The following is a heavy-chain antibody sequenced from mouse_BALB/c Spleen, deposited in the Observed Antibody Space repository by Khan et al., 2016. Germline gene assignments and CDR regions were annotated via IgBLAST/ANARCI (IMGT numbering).Heavy chain of an antibody. J-gene: IGHJ2*01. D-gene: IGHD1-3*01. CDR1: GFSLTSYG. CDR3: AKLDDI. V-gene: IGHV2-9*02. CDR2: IWAGGST. Sequence: QVQLKESGPGLVAPSQSLSITCTVSGFSLTSYGVHWVRQPPGKGLAWLGVIWAGGSTHLNLALMSRLSISKNNYKSQVILKMNSLQTDYPAMYYCAKLDDIWGKGTTLTVSS.